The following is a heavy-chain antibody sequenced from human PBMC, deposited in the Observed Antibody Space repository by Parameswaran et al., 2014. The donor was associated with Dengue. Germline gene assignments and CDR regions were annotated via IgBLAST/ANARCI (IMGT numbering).Heavy chain of an antibody. J-gene: IGHJ6*02. CDR3: ARHDSSNWNYYFYNMDV. CDR2: IYPGDSDT. D-gene: IGHD3-22*01. V-gene: IGHV5-51*01. Sequence: VRQMPGKGLEWMGIIYPGDSDTRYSPSFQGRVTISADNSISTAYLQWSSLKASDTAMYYCARHDSSNWNYYFYNMDVWGQGTTVTVSS.